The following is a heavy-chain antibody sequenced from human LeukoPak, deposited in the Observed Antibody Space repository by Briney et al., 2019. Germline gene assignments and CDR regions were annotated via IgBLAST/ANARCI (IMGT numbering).Heavy chain of an antibody. CDR2: IYHSGST. J-gene: IGHJ5*02. CDR3: ARGDYGYSWFDP. CDR1: GGSISSSNW. D-gene: IGHD4-17*01. Sequence: SETLSLTCAVSGGSISSSNWWSWVRQPPGKGLKWIGEIYHSGSTNYNPSLKSRVTISVDTSKNQFSLKLSSVTAADTAVYYCARGDYGYSWFDPWGQGTLVTVSS. V-gene: IGHV4-4*02.